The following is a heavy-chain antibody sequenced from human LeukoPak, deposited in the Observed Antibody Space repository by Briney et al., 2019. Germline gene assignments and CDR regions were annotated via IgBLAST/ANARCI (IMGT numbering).Heavy chain of an antibody. CDR1: GFTFSSYC. CDR3: AKEAGYCTNGVCYSPFDY. Sequence: GGSLRLSCAAAGFTFSSYCMHWARQAPGKGLEGVSSISCSGRSTYYADSVEGQFTISRENSKTTLSMQMNSLRAEDTAVYYSAKEAGYCTNGVCYSPFDYWGQATLVTISS. V-gene: IGHV3-23*01. D-gene: IGHD2-8*01. J-gene: IGHJ4*02. CDR2: ISCSGRST.